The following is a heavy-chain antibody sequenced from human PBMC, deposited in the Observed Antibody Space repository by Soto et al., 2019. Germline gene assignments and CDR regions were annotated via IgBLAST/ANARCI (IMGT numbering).Heavy chain of an antibody. CDR1: GYTFTGYY. CDR2: INPNSGGT. V-gene: IGHV1-2*04. J-gene: IGHJ5*02. D-gene: IGHD3-3*01. CDR3: ARGTGDFWSGYYSRWFDP. Sequence: ASVKVSCKASGYTFTGYYMHWVRQAPGQGLEWMGWINPNSGGTNYAQKFQGWVTMTRDTSISTAYMELSRLRSDDTAVYYCARGTGDFWSGYYSRWFDPWGQGTLVTVSS.